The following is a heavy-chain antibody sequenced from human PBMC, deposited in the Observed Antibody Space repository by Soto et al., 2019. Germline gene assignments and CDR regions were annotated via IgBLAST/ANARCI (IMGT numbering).Heavy chain of an antibody. Sequence: ASVKVSCKTSGYTFTNFGLSWVRQAPGQGLEWMGWISAYNGNTNYAQNFQGRVTMTTDTSTSTAYMELRSLRSDDTAVYFCARGGQWDFLSDYWGQGTLVTVSS. J-gene: IGHJ4*02. CDR3: ARGGQWDFLSDY. V-gene: IGHV1-18*01. CDR2: ISAYNGNT. D-gene: IGHD1-26*01. CDR1: GYTFTNFG.